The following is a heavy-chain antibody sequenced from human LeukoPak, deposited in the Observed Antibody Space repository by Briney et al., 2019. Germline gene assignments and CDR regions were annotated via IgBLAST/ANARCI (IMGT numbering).Heavy chain of an antibody. D-gene: IGHD4-23*01. J-gene: IGHJ4*02. V-gene: IGHV5-51*01. CDR3: AIFSDGKDSDFDH. Sequence: GESLKISCKGSGYSFTNYWIGWVRQMPGKGLEWMGIMYPGNSRIKYRPSFQGQVTISVDKSISTAYLQWSSLKASDTAMYYCAIFSDGKDSDFDHWGQGTLVTVSS. CDR1: GYSFTNYW. CDR2: MYPGNSRI.